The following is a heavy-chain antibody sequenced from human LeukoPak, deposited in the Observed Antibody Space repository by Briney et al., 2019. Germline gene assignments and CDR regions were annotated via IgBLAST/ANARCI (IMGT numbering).Heavy chain of an antibody. V-gene: IGHV3-74*01. Sequence: GGSLGLSCAASGFPLRYSWKHLVRPAPGKALVWVSSINNGGTSTNYADAVKGRFSISRDTAKNTLYLQMNSLRAEDTAVYYCARESYCTGCNYMDVWGKGTTVTVSS. CDR2: INNGGTST. J-gene: IGHJ6*03. D-gene: IGHD2-8*02. CDR3: ARESYCTGCNYMDV. CDR1: GFPLRYSW.